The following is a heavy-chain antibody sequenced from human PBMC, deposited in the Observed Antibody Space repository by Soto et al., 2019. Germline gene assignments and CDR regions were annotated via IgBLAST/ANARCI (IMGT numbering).Heavy chain of an antibody. CDR1: GYTFTSYG. V-gene: IGHV1-18*01. J-gene: IGHJ6*02. CDR3: ARDASDPTSITIFYYYYGMDV. D-gene: IGHD3-9*01. Sequence: GASVKVSCKASGYTFTSYGISWVRQAPGQGLEWMGWISAYNGNTNYAQKLQGRVTMTTDTSTSTAYMELRSLRSDDTAVYYCARDASDPTSITIFYYYYGMDVWGQGTTVTVSS. CDR2: ISAYNGNT.